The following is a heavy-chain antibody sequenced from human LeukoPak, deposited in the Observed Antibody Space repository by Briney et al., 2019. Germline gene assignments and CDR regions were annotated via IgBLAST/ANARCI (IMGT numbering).Heavy chain of an antibody. Sequence: GGSLRLSCAASGFTFSSYSMNWVRQAPGKGLEWVSSISSSSSYIYYADSVKGRFTISRDNAKNSLYLQTNSLRAEDTAVYYCAREYDYVWGSYRFYFDYWGQGTLVTVSS. CDR1: GFTFSSYS. D-gene: IGHD3-16*02. J-gene: IGHJ4*02. V-gene: IGHV3-21*01. CDR2: ISSSSSYI. CDR3: AREYDYVWGSYRFYFDY.